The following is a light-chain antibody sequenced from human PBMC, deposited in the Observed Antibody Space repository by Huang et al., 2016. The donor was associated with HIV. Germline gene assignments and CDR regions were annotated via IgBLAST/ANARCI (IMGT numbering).Light chain of an antibody. V-gene: IGKV1-39*01. CDR2: GAS. CDR1: QTITTY. CDR3: QQTYTFPA. Sequence: DIQLTQSPSSLSASVGDRVTITCRASQTITTYFNWYQQKPGKAPHLLIYGASNLQSVGPSRFSVSGSETDFTLIISGLQPEDFATYYCQQTYTFPAFGRGTKVEIK. J-gene: IGKJ1*01.